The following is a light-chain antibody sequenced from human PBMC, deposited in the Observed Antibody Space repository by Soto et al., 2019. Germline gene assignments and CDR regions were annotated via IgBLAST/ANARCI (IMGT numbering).Light chain of an antibody. CDR2: EVS. Sequence: QSALTQPASVSGSPGQSITISCTGTSSDVGSYNLVSWYQQHPGKAPKLLIYEVSKRPSGAPNRFSASKSGNTASLTISGLQAEDEADYYCCSYAGSSTYVIFGGGTQLTVL. J-gene: IGLJ7*01. CDR1: SSDVGSYNL. V-gene: IGLV2-23*02. CDR3: CSYAGSSTYVI.